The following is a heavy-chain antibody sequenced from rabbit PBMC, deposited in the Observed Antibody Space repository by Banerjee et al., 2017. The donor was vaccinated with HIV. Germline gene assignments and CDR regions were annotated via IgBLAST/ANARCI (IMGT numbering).Heavy chain of an antibody. V-gene: IGHV1S45*01. CDR3: AIYAVYGYLSL. Sequence: QEQLVESGGGLVTLGGSLTLTCTASGFDFSGSYWICWVRQAPGKGLEWIACIYAGSAGSTCYATWAKGRFTISKTSSTTVTLQMTSLTAADTTTYFCAIYAVYGYLSLWGQGTLVTVS. D-gene: IGHD6-1*01. CDR2: IYAGSAGST. J-gene: IGHJ3*01. CDR1: GFDFSGSYW.